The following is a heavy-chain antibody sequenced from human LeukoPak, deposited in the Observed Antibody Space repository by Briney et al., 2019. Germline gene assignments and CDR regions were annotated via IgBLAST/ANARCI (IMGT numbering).Heavy chain of an antibody. V-gene: IGHV4-38-2*02. CDR3: ARGPLVRIAAAGH. CDR2: IHHAGAT. J-gene: IGHJ4*02. Sequence: SETLSLTCTVSDYYISSGHYWGWIRQPPGKGLEWIGNIHHAGATYYNPSLKSRVTISVDTSKNQFSLKLSSVTAADTAVYYCARGPLVRIAAAGHWGQGTLVTVSS. CDR1: DYYISSGHY. D-gene: IGHD6-13*01.